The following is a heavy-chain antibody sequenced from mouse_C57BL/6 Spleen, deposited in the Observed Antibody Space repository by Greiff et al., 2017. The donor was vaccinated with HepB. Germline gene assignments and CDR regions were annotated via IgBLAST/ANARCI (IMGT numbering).Heavy chain of an antibody. CDR3: ARRGYGTLYYAMDY. V-gene: IGHV1-69*01. CDR1: GYTFTSYW. CDR2: IDPSDSYT. J-gene: IGHJ4*01. D-gene: IGHD1-1*01. Sequence: VQLQQPGAELVMPGASVKLSCKASGYTFTSYWMHWVKQRPGQGLEWIGEIDPSDSYTNYNQKFKGKSTLTVDKSSSTAYMQLSSLTSDDSAVYYCARRGYGTLYYAMDYWGQGTSVTVSS.